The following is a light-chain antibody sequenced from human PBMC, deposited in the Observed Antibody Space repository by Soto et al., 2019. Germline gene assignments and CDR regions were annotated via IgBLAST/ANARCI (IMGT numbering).Light chain of an antibody. CDR3: QQASSFPFT. J-gene: IGKJ4*01. CDR1: QVISSW. CDR2: KAS. V-gene: IGKV1-12*01. Sequence: DIQMTQSPSSVSASVGDRVTITCRASQVISSWLVWYQQKPGKAPKLLIYKASTLQSGVPSRFSGSASGTEFTLTISSLQPEDFATYYCQQASSFPFTFGGGTKVDIK.